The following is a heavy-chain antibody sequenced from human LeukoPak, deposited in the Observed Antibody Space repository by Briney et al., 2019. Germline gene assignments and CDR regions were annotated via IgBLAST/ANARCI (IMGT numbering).Heavy chain of an antibody. Sequence: GGSLRLSCAASGFTFSSYSMNWVRQAPGKELEWVSSISSSSSYIYYADSVKGRFTISRDNAKNSLYLQMNSLRAEDTAVYYCARESCGGDCYPDYWGQGTLVTVSS. V-gene: IGHV3-21*01. CDR3: ARESCGGDCYPDY. CDR2: ISSSSSYI. CDR1: GFTFSSYS. D-gene: IGHD2-21*02. J-gene: IGHJ4*02.